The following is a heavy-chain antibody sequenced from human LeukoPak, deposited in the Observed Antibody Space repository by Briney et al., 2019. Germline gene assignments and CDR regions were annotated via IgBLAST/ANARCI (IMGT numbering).Heavy chain of an antibody. CDR3: ATSVRGVIYYYGMDV. D-gene: IGHD3-10*02. J-gene: IGHJ6*04. CDR1: GFTVSSNY. CDR2: IYSGGST. Sequence: GGSLRLSCAASGFTVSSNYMSWVRQAPGKGLEWVSVIYSGGSTYYADSVKGRFTIPRDNSKNTLYLQMNSLRAEDTAVYYCATSVRGVIYYYGMDVWGKGTTVTVSS. V-gene: IGHV3-53*01.